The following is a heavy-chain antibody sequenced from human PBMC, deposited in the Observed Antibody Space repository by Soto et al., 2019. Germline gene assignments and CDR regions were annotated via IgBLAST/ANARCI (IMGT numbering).Heavy chain of an antibody. J-gene: IGHJ6*03. CDR2: IYYSGST. CDR3: ARLRTFFRVVDYMDV. V-gene: IGHV4-31*03. Sequence: SETLSLTCTVSGGSISSGGYYWSWIRQHPGKGLECIGYIYYSGSTYYNPSLKSRVTILVDTSKSQFSLKLSSVTAADTAVYYCARLRTFFRVVDYMDVWGKGTTVTVSS. CDR1: GGSISSGGYY. D-gene: IGHD3-3*01.